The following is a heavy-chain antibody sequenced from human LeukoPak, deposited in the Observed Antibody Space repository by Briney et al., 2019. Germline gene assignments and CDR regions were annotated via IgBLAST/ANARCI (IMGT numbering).Heavy chain of an antibody. CDR1: GFTFSSFW. CDR3: ARERYGNYN. D-gene: IGHD4-11*01. J-gene: IGHJ4*02. Sequence: GGSLRLSCAASGFTFSSFWMVWVRQAPGKGLEWVANIKEDGSVKNYVDSVKGRFTISRDNAKNSLFLQMNSLRAEDTAVYYCARERYGNYNWGQGTLVTVSS. V-gene: IGHV3-7*03. CDR2: IKEDGSVK.